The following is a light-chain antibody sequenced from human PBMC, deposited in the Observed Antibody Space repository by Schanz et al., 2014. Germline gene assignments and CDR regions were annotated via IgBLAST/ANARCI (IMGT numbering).Light chain of an antibody. CDR2: DVH. J-gene: IGLJ3*02. Sequence: QSALTQPASVSGSPGQSITISCTGTSSDVGSYNLVSWFQHHPGKAPKLMIYDVHNRPSGISNRFSGSKSGNTASLTISGLQAEDEADYHQKVFGGGTKLTVL. V-gene: IGLV2-14*02. CDR3: KV. CDR1: SSDVGSYNL.